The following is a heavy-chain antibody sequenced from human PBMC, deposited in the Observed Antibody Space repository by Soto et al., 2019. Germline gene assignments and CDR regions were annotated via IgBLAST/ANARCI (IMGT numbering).Heavy chain of an antibody. D-gene: IGHD1-26*01. J-gene: IGHJ1*01. CDR3: ARGHGGSYYTAFQH. Sequence: QVQLQQWGAGLLKPSETLSLTCAVYGGSFSGYYWSWIRQPPGKGLEWIGEINHSVSTNYNPSLKSRVTISVDTSKYQFSLKLSSVTAADTAVYYCARGHGGSYYTAFQHWGQGTLFTVSS. CDR1: GGSFSGYY. V-gene: IGHV4-34*01. CDR2: INHSVST.